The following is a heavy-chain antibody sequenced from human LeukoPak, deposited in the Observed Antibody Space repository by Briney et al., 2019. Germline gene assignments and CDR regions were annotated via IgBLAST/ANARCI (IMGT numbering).Heavy chain of an antibody. J-gene: IGHJ4*02. CDR1: GFTFSSYA. Sequence: GGSLRLSCAASGFTFSSYAMSWVRQAPGKGLEWVSAISGSGGSAYYADSVKGRFTISRDNSKNTLYLQMNSLRAEDTAVYYCANWLSDTGFDYWGQGTLVTVSS. CDR3: ANWLSDTGFDY. CDR2: ISGSGGSA. D-gene: IGHD3-9*01. V-gene: IGHV3-23*01.